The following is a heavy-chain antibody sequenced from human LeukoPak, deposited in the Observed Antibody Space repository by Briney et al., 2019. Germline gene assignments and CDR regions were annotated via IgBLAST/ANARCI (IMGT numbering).Heavy chain of an antibody. V-gene: IGHV3-30*18. CDR3: AKDLDDILTGYSPGGFDP. CDR2: ISYDGSNK. J-gene: IGHJ5*02. Sequence: PGGSLRLSCAASGFTFSSYGMHWVRQAPGKGLEWVAVISYDGSNKYYADSVKGRFTISRDNSKNTLYLQMNSLRAEDTAVYYCAKDLDDILTGYSPGGFDPWGQGTLVTVSS. D-gene: IGHD3-9*01. CDR1: GFTFSSYG.